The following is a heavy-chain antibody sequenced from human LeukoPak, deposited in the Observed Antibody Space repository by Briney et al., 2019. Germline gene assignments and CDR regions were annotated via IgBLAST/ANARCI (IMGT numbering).Heavy chain of an antibody. D-gene: IGHD2-2*01. Sequence: GGSLRLSCAASGFIFSTYAMSWVRQAPGKGLEWVSSISSSSSYIYYADSVKGRFTISRDNAKNSLYLQMNSLRAEDTAVYYCARGTTTGYCSSTSCYGDAFDIWGQGTMVTVSS. V-gene: IGHV3-21*01. CDR2: ISSSSSYI. J-gene: IGHJ3*02. CDR3: ARGTTTGYCSSTSCYGDAFDI. CDR1: GFIFSTYA.